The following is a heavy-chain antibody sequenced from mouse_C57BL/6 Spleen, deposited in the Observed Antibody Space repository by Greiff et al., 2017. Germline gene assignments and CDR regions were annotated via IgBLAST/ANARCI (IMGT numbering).Heavy chain of an antibody. CDR1: GYTFTSYW. CDR2: IHPGSGST. D-gene: IGHD1-1*01. J-gene: IGHJ1*03. CDR3: ARGGTTVVAPYWYFDV. Sequence: VQLQQPGAELVKPGASVKMSCKASGYTFTSYWITWVKRRPGQGLEWIGDIHPGSGSTNYNEKFKSKATLTVDTSSSTAYMQLSSLTSEDSAVYYCARGGTTVVAPYWYFDVWGTGTTVTVSS. V-gene: IGHV1-55*01.